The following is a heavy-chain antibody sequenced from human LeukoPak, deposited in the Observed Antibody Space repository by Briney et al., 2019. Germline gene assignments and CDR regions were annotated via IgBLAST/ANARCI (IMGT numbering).Heavy chain of an antibody. J-gene: IGHJ4*02. V-gene: IGHV3-53*01. CDR1: GFTVSSNY. D-gene: IGHD6-13*01. Sequence: GGSLRLSCAASGFTVSSNYMSWVRQAPGKGLEWVSVIYSGGSTYYADSEKGRFTISRDNFKNTLYLQMNSLGAEDTAVYYCASRIADGGGNDYWGQGTLVTVSS. CDR2: IYSGGST. CDR3: ASRIADGGGNDY.